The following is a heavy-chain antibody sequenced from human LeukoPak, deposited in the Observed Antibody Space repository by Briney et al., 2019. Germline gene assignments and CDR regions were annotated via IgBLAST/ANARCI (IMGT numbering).Heavy chain of an antibody. Sequence: ASVKVSCKASGYTFTGYYMHWVRQAPGQGLEWMGWINPNSGGTNYAQKFQGRVTMTRDTSISTAYMELSRLRSDDTAVYYCAREDHCSGGSCYSEGGYWGQGTLVTVSS. V-gene: IGHV1-2*02. CDR1: GYTFTGYY. CDR2: INPNSGGT. J-gene: IGHJ4*02. D-gene: IGHD2-15*01. CDR3: AREDHCSGGSCYSEGGY.